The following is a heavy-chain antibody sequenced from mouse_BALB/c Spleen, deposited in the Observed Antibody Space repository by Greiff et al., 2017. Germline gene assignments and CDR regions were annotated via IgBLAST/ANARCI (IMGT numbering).Heavy chain of an antibody. CDR1: GYAFSSYW. CDR3: ARGEDYGDYFDY. J-gene: IGHJ2*01. CDR2: IYPGDGDT. V-gene: IGHV1-80*01. Sequence: QVQLQQSGAELVRPGSSVKISCKASGYAFSSYWMNWVKQRPGQGLEWIGQIYPGDGDTNYNGKFKGKATLTADKSSSTAYMQLSSLTSEDSAVYFCARGEDYGDYFDYWGQGTTLTVSS. D-gene: IGHD1-1*01.